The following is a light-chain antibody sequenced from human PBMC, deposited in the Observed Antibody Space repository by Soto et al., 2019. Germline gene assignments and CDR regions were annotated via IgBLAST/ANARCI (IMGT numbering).Light chain of an antibody. CDR1: QSVSSN. CDR2: GAS. CDR3: QQYNNWPPYT. V-gene: IGKV3-15*01. Sequence: EIVMTQSPATLSVSQGERATLSCRASQSVSSNLAWYQQKPGQAPRLLIYGASTRATGIPARFSGSGSGTKFTLTISSLQSEDFAVYYCQQYNNWPPYTVGQGTKMEIK. J-gene: IGKJ2*01.